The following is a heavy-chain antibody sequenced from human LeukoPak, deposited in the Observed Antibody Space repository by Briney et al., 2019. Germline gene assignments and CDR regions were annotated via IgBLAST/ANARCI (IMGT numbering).Heavy chain of an antibody. CDR2: IYYSGST. V-gene: IGHV4-59*01. CDR1: GGSISSYY. J-gene: IGHJ4*02. CDR3: ARSPTYGGYPANFDY. Sequence: SETLSLTCTVSGGSISSYYWSWIRQPPGKGLEWIGYIYYSGSTNYNPSLKSRVTISVDTSKNQFSLKLSSVTVAHTAAYYCARSPTYGGYPANFDYWGQGTLVTVSS. D-gene: IGHD5-12*01.